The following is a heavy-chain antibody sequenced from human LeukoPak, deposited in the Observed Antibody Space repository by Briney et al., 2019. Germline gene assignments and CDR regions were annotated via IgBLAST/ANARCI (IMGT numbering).Heavy chain of an antibody. J-gene: IGHJ4*02. CDR1: GFTVSSNY. CDR2: IYSGGST. Sequence: GGSLRLSCAASGFTVSSNYMSWVRQAPGKGLEWVSVIYSGGSTYYADSVKGRFTISRDNSKNTLYLQMNSLRAEDTAVYYCAREKVRGVINVVDYWGQGTLVTVSS. V-gene: IGHV3-53*01. D-gene: IGHD3-10*01. CDR3: AREKVRGVINVVDY.